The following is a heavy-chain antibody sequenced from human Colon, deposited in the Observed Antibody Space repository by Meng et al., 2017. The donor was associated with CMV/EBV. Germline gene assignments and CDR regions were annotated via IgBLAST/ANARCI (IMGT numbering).Heavy chain of an antibody. V-gene: IGHV1-46*02. CDR2: MYPSGDFT. CDR3: ARGGQLGILVYFEL. D-gene: IGHD1-14*01. J-gene: IGHJ4*02. CDR1: GYVLNDYY. Sequence: ASVKVSCKASGYVLNDYYMHWVRQAPGQGLEWIGVMYPSGDFTHYEKKFQGRVIITRDTSTSTFYVELRSLTSEDTAVYYCARGGQLGILVYFELWGPGTLVTVSS.